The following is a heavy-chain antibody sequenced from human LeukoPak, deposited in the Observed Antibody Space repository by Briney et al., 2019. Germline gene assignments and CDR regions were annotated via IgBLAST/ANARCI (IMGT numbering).Heavy chain of an antibody. J-gene: IGHJ4*02. CDR1: GFTFDDHA. CDR2: ISWNGGTI. CDR3: ANSYTSIAATGSTDFDF. D-gene: IGHD6-13*01. Sequence: PGGSLRLSCAASGFTFDDHAMHWVRQAPGKGQEWVSGISWNGGTIVYADSVKGRFTISRDNAKNSLYLQMNSLRLEDTALYYCANSYTSIAATGSTDFDFWGQGILVTVSS. V-gene: IGHV3-9*01.